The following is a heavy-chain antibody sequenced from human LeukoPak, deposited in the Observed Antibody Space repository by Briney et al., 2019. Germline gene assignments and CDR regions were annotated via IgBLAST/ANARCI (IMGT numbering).Heavy chain of an antibody. CDR2: INSDGSST. CDR3: ARVGPELLWFGEVFYYYYYMDV. Sequence: GGSLRLSCAASGFTFSSYWMHWVRQAPGKGLVWVSRINSDGSSTSYADSVKGRFTISRDNAKNTLYLQMNSLRAEDTAVYYCARVGPELLWFGEVFYYYYYMDVWGKGTTVTISS. CDR1: GFTFSSYW. J-gene: IGHJ6*03. V-gene: IGHV3-74*01. D-gene: IGHD3-10*01.